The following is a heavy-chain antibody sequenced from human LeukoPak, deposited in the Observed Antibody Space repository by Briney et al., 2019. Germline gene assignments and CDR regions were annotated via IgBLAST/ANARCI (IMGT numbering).Heavy chain of an antibody. CDR1: GFTFSSYA. Sequence: PGGSLRLSCAASGFTFSSYAMSWARQAPGMGLEWVSAISGSGGSTYYADSVKGRFTISRDNSKNTLYLQMNSLRAEDTAVHYCAKGDIVVVPAAKDEFGFDYWGQGTLVTVSS. CDR2: ISGSGGST. CDR3: AKGDIVVVPAAKDEFGFDY. J-gene: IGHJ4*02. D-gene: IGHD2-2*01. V-gene: IGHV3-23*01.